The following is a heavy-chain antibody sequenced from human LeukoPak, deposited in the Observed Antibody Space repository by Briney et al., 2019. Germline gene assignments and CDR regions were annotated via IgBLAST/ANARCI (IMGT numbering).Heavy chain of an antibody. V-gene: IGHV7-4-1*02. D-gene: IGHD2-8*01. CDR2: INTNTGNP. Sequence: ASVKVSCKASGYTFTSCAMNWVRQAPGQGLEWMGWINTNTGNPTYAQGFTGRFVFSLDTSVSTAYLQISSLKAEDTAVYYCASFFCTSALCYYLDYWGQGTLVTVSS. J-gene: IGHJ4*02. CDR3: ASFFCTSALCYYLDY. CDR1: GYTFTSCA.